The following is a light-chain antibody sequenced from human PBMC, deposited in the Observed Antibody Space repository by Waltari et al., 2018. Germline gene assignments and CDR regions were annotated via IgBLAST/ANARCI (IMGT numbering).Light chain of an antibody. CDR3: CSFAGSISVFTV. CDR1: SSDVGGYNL. J-gene: IGLJ1*01. CDR2: DVT. V-gene: IGLV2-23*02. Sequence: QSALTQFPSVSGSPGQSITISCTGTSSDVGGYNLVSWYQQHPGRAPKLIIYDVTKRPSGVSNRFSGSKSGNTASLTISGLQAEDEADYYCCSFAGSISVFTVFGTGTTVTVL.